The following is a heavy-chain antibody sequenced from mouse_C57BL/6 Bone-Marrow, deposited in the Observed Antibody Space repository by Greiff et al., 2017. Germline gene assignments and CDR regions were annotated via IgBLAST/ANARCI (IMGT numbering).Heavy chain of an antibody. J-gene: IGHJ4*01. CDR3: ARSGGNFQYYAMDY. CDR2: IYPGSGNT. CDR1: GYTFTDYY. D-gene: IGHD2-1*01. V-gene: IGHV1-76*01. Sequence: LEESGAELVRPGASVKLSCKASGYTFTDYYINWVKQRPGQGLEWIARIYPGSGNTYYNEKFKGKATLTAEKSSSTAYMQLSSLTSEDSAVYFCARSGGNFQYYAMDYWGQGTSVTVSS.